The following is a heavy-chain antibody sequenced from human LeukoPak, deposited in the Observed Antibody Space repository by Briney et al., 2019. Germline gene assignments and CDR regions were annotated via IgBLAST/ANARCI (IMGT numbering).Heavy chain of an antibody. CDR1: GFTFSSYG. CDR3: AKDLVIAAAGTEIDY. J-gene: IGHJ4*02. V-gene: IGHV3-30*18. D-gene: IGHD6-13*01. Sequence: GGSLRLSCAASGFTFSSYGMHWVRQAPGKGLEWVAVISYDGSNKYYADSVKGRFTISRDNSKNTLYLQMNSLRAEDTAVYYCAKDLVIAAAGTEIDYWGQGTLVTVSS. CDR2: ISYDGSNK.